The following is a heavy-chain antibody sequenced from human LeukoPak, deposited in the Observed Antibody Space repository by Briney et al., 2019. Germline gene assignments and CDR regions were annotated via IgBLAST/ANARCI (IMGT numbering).Heavy chain of an antibody. CDR3: ATDGLIYGYHGVDI. Sequence: GGSLRLSCAASGFTFSNAWMSWVRRAPGKGLEWVGRIKTKTNGGTADYTPPVRGRFTISRDDSKNTLFLQRNSLKTDDTAVYYFATDGLIYGYHGVDIWGQGTIGTVSS. CDR2: IKTKTNGGTA. D-gene: IGHD5-18*01. J-gene: IGHJ3*02. CDR1: GFTFSNAW. V-gene: IGHV3-15*01.